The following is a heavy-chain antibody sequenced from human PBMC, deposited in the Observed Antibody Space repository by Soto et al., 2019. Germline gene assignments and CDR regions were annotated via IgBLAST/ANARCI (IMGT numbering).Heavy chain of an antibody. J-gene: IGHJ6*02. V-gene: IGHV5-51*01. CDR1: GYIFTSYL. Sequence: VESLKISCKGPGYIFTSYLIGLVRQIPGKGLECMGIIYPGDSDTIYSPSFQGQVTISADKSISTAYLQWSSLKASDTAMYYCARTAAAGKYYYGMDVWGQGTTVTVSS. D-gene: IGHD6-13*01. CDR2: IYPGDSDT. CDR3: ARTAAAGKYYYGMDV.